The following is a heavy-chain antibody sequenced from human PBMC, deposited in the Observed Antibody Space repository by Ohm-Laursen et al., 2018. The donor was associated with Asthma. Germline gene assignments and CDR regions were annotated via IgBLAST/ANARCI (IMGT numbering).Heavy chain of an antibody. Sequence: SLRLSCSASGFTFSTFAMHWVRQAPGKGLEWVSIITSDGGWASYADSVRGRFTISRDNSKNILYMQMNSLRAEDTAVYYCARRDYSGGDPNAAFDIWGQGTMVTVSS. V-gene: IGHV3-30-3*01. D-gene: IGHD2-21*02. CDR3: ARRDYSGGDPNAAFDI. CDR1: GFTFSTFA. J-gene: IGHJ3*02. CDR2: ITSDGGWA.